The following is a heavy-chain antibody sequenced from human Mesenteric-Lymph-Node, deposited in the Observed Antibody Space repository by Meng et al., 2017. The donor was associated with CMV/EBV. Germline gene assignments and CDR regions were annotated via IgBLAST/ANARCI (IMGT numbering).Heavy chain of an antibody. CDR1: GDSISSGNNY. J-gene: IGHJ4*02. CDR2: IYTTGST. CDR3: ARASCSGGTCYDPVFYFDY. Sequence: VHLQQSVPGLVNPSQTLYLTCTVSGDSISSGNNYWSWIRQSAGKGLEWIGRIYTTGSTSDNPSPKSRVTISVDTYKNQFSLTFRSVTAADTAMYYCARASCSGGTCYDPVFYFDYWGRGTLVTVSS. V-gene: IGHV4-61*02. D-gene: IGHD2-15*01.